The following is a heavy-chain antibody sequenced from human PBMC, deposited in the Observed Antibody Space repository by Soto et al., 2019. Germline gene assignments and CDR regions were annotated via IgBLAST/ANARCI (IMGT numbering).Heavy chain of an antibody. Sequence: QVLLRESGPGLVKPSETLSLTCSVSGGSISSVGSYMSWIRQHPGKGLEWIGYIFYNGSTFYSLSLRSRVTISLDMSKNQFSLTLTSVTAADTAVYYCAKDLSGWQLGSWGQGTLVTVSS. J-gene: IGHJ4*02. D-gene: IGHD6-19*01. V-gene: IGHV4-31*03. CDR3: AKDLSGWQLGS. CDR1: GGSISSVGSY. CDR2: IFYNGST.